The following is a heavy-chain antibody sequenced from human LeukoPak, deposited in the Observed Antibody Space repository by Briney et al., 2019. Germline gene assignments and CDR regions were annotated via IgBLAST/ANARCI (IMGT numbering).Heavy chain of an antibody. D-gene: IGHD2-15*01. J-gene: IGHJ5*02. CDR2: IYYSEST. Sequence: SETLSLTCTVSGGSISSYYWSWIRQPPGKGLEWIGYIYYSESTNYNPSLKSRVTISVDTSKNQFSLKLSSVTAADTAVYYCARELGYCSGGSCSNWFDPWGQGTLVTVSS. CDR1: GGSISSYY. V-gene: IGHV4-59*01. CDR3: ARELGYCSGGSCSNWFDP.